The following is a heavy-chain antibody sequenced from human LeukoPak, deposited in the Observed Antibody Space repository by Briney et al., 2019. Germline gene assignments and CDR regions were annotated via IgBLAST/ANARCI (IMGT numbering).Heavy chain of an antibody. J-gene: IGHJ4*02. D-gene: IGHD7-27*01. CDR3: ARGPPNWGYDY. CDR1: GGTFSSYA. V-gene: IGHV1-69*13. CDR2: IIPIFGTA. Sequence: SVKVSCKASGGTFSSYAISWVRQAPGQGLEWMGGIIPIFGTANYAQKFQGRVTITADEPTSTAYMELSSLRSDDTAVYYCARGPPNWGYDYWGPGTLVTVSS.